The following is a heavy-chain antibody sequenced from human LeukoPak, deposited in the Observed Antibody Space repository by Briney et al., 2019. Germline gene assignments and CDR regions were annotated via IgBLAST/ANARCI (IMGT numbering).Heavy chain of an antibody. CDR2: TYYRSKWYT. J-gene: IGHJ4*02. CDR1: GDSVSSNSAA. CDR3: ARDRGYTYGADFDY. D-gene: IGHD5-18*01. V-gene: IGHV6-1*01. Sequence: SQTLSLTCAISGDSVSSNSAAWNWIRQSPSRGLEGLGRTYYRSKWYTDYAVSVKSRITINPDTYKNQFPLQMNSVPPEDTAVYYCARDRGYTYGADFDYWGQGTLVTVSS.